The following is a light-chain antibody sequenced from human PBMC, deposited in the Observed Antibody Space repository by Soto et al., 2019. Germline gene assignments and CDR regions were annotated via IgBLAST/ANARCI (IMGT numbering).Light chain of an antibody. J-gene: IGKJ5*01. CDR2: AAS. V-gene: IGKV1-9*01. CDR1: QGISSY. CDR3: QQLNSYPIT. Sequence: IQLSQSPSSQSASVGDRVTITCRASQGISSYLAWYQQKPGKAPKLLIYAASTLQGGVPSRFSGSGSGTDFTLTINSLQPEDLATYYCQQLNSYPITFGQGTRLEIK.